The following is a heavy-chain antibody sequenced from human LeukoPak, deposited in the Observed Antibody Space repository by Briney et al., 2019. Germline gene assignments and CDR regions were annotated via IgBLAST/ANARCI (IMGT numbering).Heavy chain of an antibody. CDR2: IYTSGIT. CDR3: ARLPDP. Sequence: PSETLSLTCTVSGGSISSGTYYWYRIRQPAGKGLEWIGRIYTSGITNYNPSLKSRVTISVDTSKNQFSLKLTPVTASDTAVYYCARLPDPWGQGTLVTVSS. CDR1: GGSISSGTYY. J-gene: IGHJ5*02. V-gene: IGHV4-61*02.